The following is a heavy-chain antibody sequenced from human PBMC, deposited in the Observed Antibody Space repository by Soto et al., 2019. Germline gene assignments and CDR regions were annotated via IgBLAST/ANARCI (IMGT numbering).Heavy chain of an antibody. D-gene: IGHD3-10*01. J-gene: IGHJ4*02. CDR3: TSLASFGELYLEDSGY. CDR2: IRSKAYGGTT. V-gene: IGHV3-49*04. Sequence: GSLRLSCAASGFTFSSYAMSWVRQAPGKGLEWVGFIRSKAYGGTTEYAASVKGRFTISRDDSKSIAYLQMNSLKTEDTAVYYCTSLASFGELYLEDSGYWGQGTLVTVSS. CDR1: GFTFSSYA.